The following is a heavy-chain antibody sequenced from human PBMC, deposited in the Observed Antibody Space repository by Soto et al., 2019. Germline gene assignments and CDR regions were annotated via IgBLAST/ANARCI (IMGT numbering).Heavy chain of an antibody. D-gene: IGHD3-16*02. V-gene: IGHV4-31*03. J-gene: IGHJ5*02. CDR2: IYSSGKT. CDR1: GGSINSDEFY. CDR3: ARMGLHLGELSRNWFDP. Sequence: QVQLQESGPGLVKPSQTLSLTCSLSGGSINSDEFYWTWIRQLPGKGLEWIGYIYSSGKTHYNSSLRSRINISLDTSNYLLSLRVSSVTAADTAVYYCARMGLHLGELSRNWFDPWGRGTLVTVSS.